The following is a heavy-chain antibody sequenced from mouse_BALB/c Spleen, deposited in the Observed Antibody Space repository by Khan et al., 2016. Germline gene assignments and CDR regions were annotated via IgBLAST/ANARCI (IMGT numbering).Heavy chain of an antibody. D-gene: IGHD1-2*01. Sequence: EVELVESGGGLVQPGGSRKLSCAASGFTFSSFGMHWVRQAPEKGLEWVAYISSGSSTIYYADTVKGRFTISRDNPKNTLFLQMTSLRSEDTAMYYCARSGGYYGYFDVWGAGTTVTVSS. V-gene: IGHV5-17*02. CDR2: ISSGSSTI. CDR3: ARSGGYYGYFDV. CDR1: GFTFSSFG. J-gene: IGHJ1*01.